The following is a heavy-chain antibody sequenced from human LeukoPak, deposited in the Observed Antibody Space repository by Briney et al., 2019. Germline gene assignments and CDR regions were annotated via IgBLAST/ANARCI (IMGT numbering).Heavy chain of an antibody. V-gene: IGHV3-23*01. CDR1: GFTFNNYA. J-gene: IGHJ4*02. D-gene: IGHD2-15*01. Sequence: PGGSLRLSCAASGFTFNNYAMSWVRQAPGKGLEWVSAFSGSNDNTYYADSVKGRFTISRDNSKSTLYLQMNSLRAEDTALYYCAKGQRWELPLDYWGQGTLVTVSS. CDR2: FSGSNDNT. CDR3: AKGQRWELPLDY.